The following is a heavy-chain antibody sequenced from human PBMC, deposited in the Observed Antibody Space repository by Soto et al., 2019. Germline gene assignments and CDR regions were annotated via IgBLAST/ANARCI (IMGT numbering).Heavy chain of an antibody. J-gene: IGHJ4*02. CDR3: ARGYGYNSWVGVDY. CDR1: GGTFSSYA. CDR2: IIPIFGTA. D-gene: IGHD5-12*01. V-gene: IGHV1-69*01. Sequence: QVQLVQSGAEVKKPGSSVKVSCKASGGTFSSYAISWVRQAPGQGLEWMGGIIPIFGTANYAQKFQGRVKITADESTSTADMELSSLRSEDTAVYYCARGYGYNSWVGVDYWGQGTLVTVSS.